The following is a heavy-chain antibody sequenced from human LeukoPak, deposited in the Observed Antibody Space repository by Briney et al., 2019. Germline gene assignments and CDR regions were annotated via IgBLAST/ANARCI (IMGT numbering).Heavy chain of an antibody. CDR3: AREGCYGGSCLNWFDP. CDR1: GYTFTSYG. D-gene: IGHD2-15*01. CDR2: LNTNTGNP. J-gene: IGHJ5*02. V-gene: IGHV7-4-1*02. Sequence: GASVKVSCKASGYTFTSYGISWVRQAPGQGLEWMGRLNTNTGNPTYAQGFTGRFVFSLDTSVSTAYLQISSLKAEDTAVYYCAREGCYGGSCLNWFDPWGQGTLVTVSS.